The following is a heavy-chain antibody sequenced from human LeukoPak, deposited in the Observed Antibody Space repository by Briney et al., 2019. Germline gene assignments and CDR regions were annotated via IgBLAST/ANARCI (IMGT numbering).Heavy chain of an antibody. V-gene: IGHV3-23*01. CDR2: ISGRGGST. J-gene: IGHJ4*02. CDR3: AKHFDRITMIVVVTNFDY. D-gene: IGHD3-22*01. Sequence: GGSLRLSCAASGFTFSSYAMTGVRQAPGKGLEWVSVISGRGGSTYYADSVKGRFTISRDNSKNTLYLQMNSLRAEDTAVYYCAKHFDRITMIVVVTNFDYWGQGTLVTVSS. CDR1: GFTFSSYA.